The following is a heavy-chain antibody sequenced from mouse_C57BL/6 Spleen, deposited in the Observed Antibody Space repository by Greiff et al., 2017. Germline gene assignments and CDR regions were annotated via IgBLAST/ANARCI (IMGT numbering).Heavy chain of an antibody. D-gene: IGHD2-1*01. J-gene: IGHJ4*01. CDR1: GFTFSSYT. Sequence: EVKLMESGGGLVKPGGSLKLSCAASGFTFSSYTMSWVRQTPEKRLEWVATISGGGGNTCYPDSVKGRFTISRDNAKNTLYLQMSSLRSEYTALYYCARHGNYPSYYAMDYWGQGTSVTVSS. CDR2: ISGGGGNT. V-gene: IGHV5-9*01. CDR3: ARHGNYPSYYAMDY.